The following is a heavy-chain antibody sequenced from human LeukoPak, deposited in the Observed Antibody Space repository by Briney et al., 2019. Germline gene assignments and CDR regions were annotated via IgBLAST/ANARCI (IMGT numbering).Heavy chain of an antibody. Sequence: SETLSLTCTVSGGSIGSYFWSWIRQLPGKGLEWIGYIYYSGGTNYNPSLKSRVTISVDTSKNQFSLRLSSVTAADTAVYYCARDMRDGYNSEAFDIWGHGTAVTVS. V-gene: IGHV4-59*01. J-gene: IGHJ3*02. CDR1: GGSIGSYF. CDR3: ARDMRDGYNSEAFDI. CDR2: IYYSGGT. D-gene: IGHD5-24*01.